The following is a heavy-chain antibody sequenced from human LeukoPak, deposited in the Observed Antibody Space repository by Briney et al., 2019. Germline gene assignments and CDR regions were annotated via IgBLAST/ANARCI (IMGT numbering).Heavy chain of an antibody. D-gene: IGHD3-3*01. J-gene: IGHJ6*02. Sequence: PGGSLRLSCAASGFTFSSFGMHWVRQAPGKGLEWVAVISYDGSNKYYADSVKGRFTISRDNSKNTLYLQMNSLRAEDTAVYYCAKGMGSIFGPMGYYYGMDVWGQGTTVTVSS. V-gene: IGHV3-30*18. CDR2: ISYDGSNK. CDR3: AKGMGSIFGPMGYYYGMDV. CDR1: GFTFSSFG.